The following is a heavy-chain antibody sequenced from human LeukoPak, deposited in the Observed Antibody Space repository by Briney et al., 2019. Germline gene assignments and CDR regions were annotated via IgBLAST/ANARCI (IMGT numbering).Heavy chain of an antibody. CDR2: IYHSGST. CDR3: ARVVTGLLEGNWFDP. D-gene: IGHD2-21*02. J-gene: IGHJ5*02. V-gene: IGHV4-30-2*01. Sequence: LSETLSLTCAVSGGSISSGGYSWSWIRQPPGKGLEWIGYIYHSGSTYYNPSLKSRVTISVDRSKNQFSLRLSSVTAADTAVYYCARVVTGLLEGNWFDPWGQGTLVTVSS. CDR1: GGSISSGGYS.